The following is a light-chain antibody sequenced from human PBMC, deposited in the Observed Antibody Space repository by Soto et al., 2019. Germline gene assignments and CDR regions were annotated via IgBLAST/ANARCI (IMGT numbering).Light chain of an antibody. CDR2: VAS. CDR3: QQANTFPLT. V-gene: IGKV1-12*01. J-gene: IGKJ4*01. Sequence: DIQMTQSPSSVSASVGDRVTITCRASQDIGSWLAWYQQTPGKAPKLLTYVASSLESGVPSSFSGSGSGTDFPLTISRLQPEDSATYYCQQANTFPLTFGGGTKVEIK. CDR1: QDIGSW.